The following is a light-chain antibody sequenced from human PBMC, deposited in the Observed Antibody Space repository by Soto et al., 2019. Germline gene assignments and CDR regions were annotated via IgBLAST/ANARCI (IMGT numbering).Light chain of an antibody. Sequence: QSVLTQPPSVSAAPGQKVTISCSGSSSNIGNNYVSWYQQLPGTAPKLLIYENNKRPSGIPDRFSGSKSGTSATLSITGLQTGDEADYYCGTWDSSLSAAVVFGGGTKLTVL. CDR2: ENN. CDR1: SSNIGNNY. CDR3: GTWDSSLSAAVV. J-gene: IGLJ2*01. V-gene: IGLV1-51*02.